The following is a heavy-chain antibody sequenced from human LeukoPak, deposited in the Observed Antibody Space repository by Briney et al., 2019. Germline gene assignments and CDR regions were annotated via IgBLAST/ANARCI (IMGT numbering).Heavy chain of an antibody. Sequence: GESLKISCKTSGYSFRTYWIGWVRQMPGRGLEWMAIMYPGDSDTTYSPSFQGQVTISVDKSISTAYLQWSGLGASDTATYYCARGPTDEAFDCWGQGTLVVVSS. V-gene: IGHV5-51*01. J-gene: IGHJ4*02. CDR2: MYPGDSDT. CDR1: GYSFRTYW. CDR3: ARGPTDEAFDC.